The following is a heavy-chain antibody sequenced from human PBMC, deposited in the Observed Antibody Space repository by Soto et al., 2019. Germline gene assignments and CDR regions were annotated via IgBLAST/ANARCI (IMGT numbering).Heavy chain of an antibody. Sequence: GPSVKVCCKASGYTYTSYGISWVRQAPGQGLEWMGWISAYNGNTNYAQKLQGRVTMTTDTSTSTAYMELRSLRSDDTAVYYCARDRAPSRYCSGGSCYLWFDPWGQGTLVTVSS. V-gene: IGHV1-18*01. J-gene: IGHJ5*02. CDR3: ARDRAPSRYCSGGSCYLWFDP. CDR2: ISAYNGNT. D-gene: IGHD2-15*01. CDR1: GYTYTSYG.